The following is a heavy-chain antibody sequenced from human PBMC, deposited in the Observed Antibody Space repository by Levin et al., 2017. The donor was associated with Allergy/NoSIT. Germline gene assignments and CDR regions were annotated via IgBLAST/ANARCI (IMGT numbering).Heavy chain of an antibody. CDR2: ISYDGSNK. CDR3: AKDLLELAGTLETLDV. CDR1: GFIFSSYG. J-gene: IGHJ6*02. V-gene: IGHV3-30*18. D-gene: IGHD6-13*01. Sequence: GGSLRLSCAASGFIFSSYGMHWVRQAPGKGLEWVAGISYDGSNKYYADSVKGRFTISRDNFKSTLYLQMNSLRAEDTAVYYCAKDLLELAGTLETLDVWGQGTTVTVSS.